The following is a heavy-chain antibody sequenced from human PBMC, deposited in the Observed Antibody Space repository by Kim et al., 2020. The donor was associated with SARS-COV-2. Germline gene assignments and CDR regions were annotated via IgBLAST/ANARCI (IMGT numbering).Heavy chain of an antibody. CDR1: GFSLSTSGVG. J-gene: IGHJ4*02. D-gene: IGHD2-8*01. CDR2: IYWDDEK. CDR3: AHSLRDYHYAIVSLYYIDY. Sequence: SGPTLVNPTQTLTLTCSFSGFSLSTSGVGVGWIRQPPGKALEWLALIYWDDEKRYSPSLNSRLTITKDTSKNQVVLTMTDTDPVDTATYYCAHSLRDYHYAIVSLYYIDYEGQGTLVVVTS. V-gene: IGHV2-5*02.